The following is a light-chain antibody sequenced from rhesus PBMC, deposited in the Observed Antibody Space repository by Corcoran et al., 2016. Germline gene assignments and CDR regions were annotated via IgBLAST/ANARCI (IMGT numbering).Light chain of an antibody. V-gene: IGKV1-33*02. CDR2: AAS. J-gene: IGKJ2*01. CDR3: QQGYSAPFS. CDR1: QGINNA. Sequence: DIQMSQSPSSLSASVGDKVTITCRASQGINNALAWHQQKPGRAPRLPIYAASTLESGVPSRFSGTRSGTDFTLTISSLQPEDFATYYCQQGYSAPFSFGQGTKLEIK.